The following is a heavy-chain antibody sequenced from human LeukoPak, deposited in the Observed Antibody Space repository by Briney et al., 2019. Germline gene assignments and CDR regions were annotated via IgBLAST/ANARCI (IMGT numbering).Heavy chain of an antibody. Sequence: ASVKVSCKASGYTFTGYYMHWVRQAPGQGLEWMGWINPNSGGTNYAQKFQGRVTMTRDTSISTAYMELSRLRSDDTAVYYCARVFGRVSGYARYYFDYWGQGTLVTVSS. CDR1: GYTFTGYY. D-gene: IGHD5-12*01. CDR3: ARVFGRVSGYARYYFDY. CDR2: INPNSGGT. J-gene: IGHJ4*02. V-gene: IGHV1-2*02.